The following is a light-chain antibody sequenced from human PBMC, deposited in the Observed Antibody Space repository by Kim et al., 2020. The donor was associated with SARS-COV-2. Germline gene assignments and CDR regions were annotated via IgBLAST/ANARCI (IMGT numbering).Light chain of an antibody. Sequence: EIVLWQSQGTLSLSPGDRATLSCRASQGVSNYLAWYQQKPGQAPRLLIYEASKRAAGIPARFSGSGSGTDFTLTISRLEPGDSAVYFCQQRGSFGQGTRLEIK. CDR2: EAS. V-gene: IGKV3-11*01. CDR1: QGVSNY. CDR3: QQRGS. J-gene: IGKJ5*01.